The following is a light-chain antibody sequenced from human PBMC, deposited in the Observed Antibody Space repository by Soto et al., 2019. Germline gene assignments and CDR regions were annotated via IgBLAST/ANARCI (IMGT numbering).Light chain of an antibody. CDR2: GES. Sequence: VLTQSPGTLSVSPGERATLSCRAGQSVSGNNLAWYQQKPGRPPRLLIYGESSRASGVPDRFGGSGSGTNFTLTINRLEPEDFAVYYCQQCDGTSWTFGQGTKVDVK. CDR3: QQCDGTSWT. J-gene: IGKJ1*01. V-gene: IGKV3-20*01. CDR1: QSVSGNN.